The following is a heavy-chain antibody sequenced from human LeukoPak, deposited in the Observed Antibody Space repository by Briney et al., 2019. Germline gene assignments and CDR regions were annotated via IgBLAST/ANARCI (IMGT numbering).Heavy chain of an antibody. J-gene: IGHJ4*02. V-gene: IGHV3-7*01. CDR1: GFAFSSYW. Sequence: GGSLRLSCAASGFAFSSYWMSWVRQAPGKGLEWVANIKQDGSEKYYVDSVKGRFTISRDNAKNTLYLQMNSLRAEDTAVYYCARGASAFGSGSYYLDPFDYWGQGTLVTVSS. CDR2: IKQDGSEK. CDR3: ARGASAFGSGSYYLDPFDY. D-gene: IGHD3-10*01.